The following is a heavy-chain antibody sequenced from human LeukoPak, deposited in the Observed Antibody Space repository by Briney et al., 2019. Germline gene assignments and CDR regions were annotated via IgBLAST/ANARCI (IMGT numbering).Heavy chain of an antibody. J-gene: IGHJ5*02. Sequence: ASVKVSCKASGYTFTNYDINWVRQATGQGPEWMGWMNPKSGNTGYAQKFQGRVTVTRNTSISTAYMELSSLRSDDTAVYYCARDQDIVVVVAALRQREMGGFDPWGQGTLVTVSS. V-gene: IGHV1-8*01. CDR3: ARDQDIVVVVAALRQREMGGFDP. D-gene: IGHD2-15*01. CDR2: MNPKSGNT. CDR1: GYTFTNYD.